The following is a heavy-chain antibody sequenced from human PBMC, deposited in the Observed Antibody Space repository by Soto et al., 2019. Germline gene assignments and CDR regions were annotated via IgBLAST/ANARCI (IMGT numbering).Heavy chain of an antibody. J-gene: IGHJ4*02. V-gene: IGHV3-72*01. CDR2: TRNKANRYTT. CDR1: GVSFSDHY. D-gene: IGHD3-3*01. Sequence: PGGSLRLSCAASGVSFSDHYMDWVRQAPGKGLEWVARTRNKANRYTTEYAASVKGRFTISRDDSKNSLYLQMSSLQTEDTAVYYCGRVGDYNFWSGPDYWGQGTLVTVSS. CDR3: GRVGDYNFWSGPDY.